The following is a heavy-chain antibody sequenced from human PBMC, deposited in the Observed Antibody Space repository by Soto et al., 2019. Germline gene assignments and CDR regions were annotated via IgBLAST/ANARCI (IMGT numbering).Heavy chain of an antibody. Sequence: QVQLVQSGAEVKKPGSSVKVSCKASGGTFSNYAVNWVRQAPGQGLEWMGRIIPISGAANYAQKFQGRVTITAHKSTSTSYMQLSSLRSEDTAVYYCARDMTSTVVPYFDFWGQGTLVTVSS. J-gene: IGHJ4*02. CDR3: ARDMTSTVVPYFDF. CDR1: GGTFSNYA. CDR2: IIPISGAA. D-gene: IGHD2-15*01. V-gene: IGHV1-69*06.